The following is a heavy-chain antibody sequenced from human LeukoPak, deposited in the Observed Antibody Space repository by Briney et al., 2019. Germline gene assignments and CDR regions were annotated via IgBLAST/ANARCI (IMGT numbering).Heavy chain of an antibody. CDR3: ARAPFYGGNFRLFQH. J-gene: IGHJ1*01. CDR1: GYTFTSYG. Sequence: ASVKVSCKASGYTFTSYGISWVRQAPGQGLEWMGIINPSGGSTSYAQKFQGRVTMTRDTSTSTVYMELNSLISEDTAVYYCARAPFYGGNFRLFQHWGQGTLVTVSS. V-gene: IGHV1-46*01. CDR2: INPSGGST. D-gene: IGHD4-23*01.